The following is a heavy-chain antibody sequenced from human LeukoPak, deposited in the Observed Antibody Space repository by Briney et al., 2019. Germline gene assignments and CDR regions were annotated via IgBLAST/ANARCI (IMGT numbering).Heavy chain of an antibody. CDR3: ASYYYDSSGYWYYFDY. Sequence: SVKVSCKASGYTFTSYYMHWVRQAPGQGLEWMGRIIPIFGTANYAQKFQGRVTITTDESTSTAYMELSSLRSEDTAVYYCASYYYDSSGYWYYFDYWGQGTLVTVSS. CDR1: GYTFTSYY. D-gene: IGHD3-22*01. V-gene: IGHV1-69*05. J-gene: IGHJ4*02. CDR2: IIPIFGTA.